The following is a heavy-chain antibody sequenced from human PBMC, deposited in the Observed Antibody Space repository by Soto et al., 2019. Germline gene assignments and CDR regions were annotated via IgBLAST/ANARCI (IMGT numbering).Heavy chain of an antibody. Sequence: GGSLRLSCAASGFTFDDYAMHWVRQAPGKXLEWVSLISWDGGSTYYADSVKGRFTISRDNSKNSLYLRMNSLRAEDTALYYCAKDRGIAAAGHYYYYYGMDVWGQGTTVTVSS. D-gene: IGHD6-13*01. J-gene: IGHJ6*02. CDR3: AKDRGIAAAGHYYYYYGMDV. CDR1: GFTFDDYA. CDR2: ISWDGGST. V-gene: IGHV3-43D*04.